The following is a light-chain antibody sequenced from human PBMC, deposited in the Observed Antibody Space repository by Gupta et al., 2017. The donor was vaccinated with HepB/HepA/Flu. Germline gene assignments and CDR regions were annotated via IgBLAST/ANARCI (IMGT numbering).Light chain of an antibody. V-gene: IGLV2-14*03. CDR1: SSHVGGYNY. CDR3: SSYTSSHRGVV. Sequence: GQSITNSCTGTSSHVGGYNYVSWYQQHPGKVPTLMIYDVINRPSGVSNRFSGSKSGNKASLTISRLQADDEADYSFSSYTSSHRGVVFGGGTKLTVL. CDR2: DVI. J-gene: IGLJ2*01.